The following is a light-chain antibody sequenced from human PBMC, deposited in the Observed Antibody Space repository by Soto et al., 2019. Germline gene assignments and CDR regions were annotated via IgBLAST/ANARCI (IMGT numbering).Light chain of an antibody. CDR1: SSDVGGYDY. CDR3: TSYTTTSTYV. V-gene: IGLV2-14*01. Sequence: QSALTQPASVSGSPGQSITISCTGTSSDVGGYDYVSWYQQYPGKAPKVMIYEVTNRPSGVSHRFSGSKSGNTASLTTSGLQAEDEADYYCTSYTTTSTYVFGTGTKLTVL. J-gene: IGLJ1*01. CDR2: EVT.